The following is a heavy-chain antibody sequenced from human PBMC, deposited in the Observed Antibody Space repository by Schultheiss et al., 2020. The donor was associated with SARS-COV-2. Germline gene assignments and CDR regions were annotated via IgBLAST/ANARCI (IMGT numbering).Heavy chain of an antibody. CDR1: GGSFSGYY. CDR2: IYYSGST. CDR3: ARRASYYDSSGYRAAFDI. Sequence: GSLRLSCAVYGGSFSGYYWSWIRQPPGKGLEWIGYIYYSGSTNYNPSLKSRVTISVDTSKNQFSLKLSSVTAADTAVYYCARRASYYDSSGYRAAFDIWGQGTMVTVSS. J-gene: IGHJ3*02. V-gene: IGHV4-59*12. D-gene: IGHD3-22*01.